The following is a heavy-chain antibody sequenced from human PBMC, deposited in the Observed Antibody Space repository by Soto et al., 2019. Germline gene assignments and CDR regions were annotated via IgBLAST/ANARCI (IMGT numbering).Heavy chain of an antibody. J-gene: IGHJ3*02. CDR3: AHFDRPCASDI. Sequence: QITLKESGLTLVKPTQTLTLTCTFSEFSLSTSGVGLGWIRQSPGKALEWLALIYWDDDRRYRPSLKSRLTITKDTPKNQGVLTMTNMDPVDTATYYCAHFDRPCASDIWGRGTKVTVSS. V-gene: IGHV2-5*02. CDR2: IYWDDDR. CDR1: EFSLSTSGVG. D-gene: IGHD3-9*01.